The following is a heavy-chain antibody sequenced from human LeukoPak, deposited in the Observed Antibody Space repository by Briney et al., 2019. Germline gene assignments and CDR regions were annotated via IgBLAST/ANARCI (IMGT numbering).Heavy chain of an antibody. J-gene: IGHJ4*02. Sequence: GGSLRLSCAASGFTFSSYSMNWVRQAPGKGLEWVSSISSSSSYIYYADSVKGRFTISRDNSKNTLYLQMNSLRAEDTAVYYCARSLIAYYDSSGLDYWGQGTLVTVSS. CDR3: ARSLIAYYDSSGLDY. V-gene: IGHV3-21*01. CDR1: GFTFSSYS. CDR2: ISSSSSYI. D-gene: IGHD3-22*01.